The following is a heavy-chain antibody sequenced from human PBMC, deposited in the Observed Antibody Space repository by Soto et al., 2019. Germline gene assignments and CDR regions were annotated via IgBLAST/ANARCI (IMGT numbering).Heavy chain of an antibody. Sequence: PGGSLRLSCAASGFTLSTYWMTWVRQAPGKGLEWVANINQDGSEKYYVGSVKGRFTISRDNAKNSLYLQMNSLRAEDTAVYYCARAVAAGSSYWGQGT. CDR1: GFTLSTYW. J-gene: IGHJ4*02. D-gene: IGHD6-13*01. CDR2: INQDGSEK. CDR3: ARAVAAGSSY. V-gene: IGHV3-7*01.